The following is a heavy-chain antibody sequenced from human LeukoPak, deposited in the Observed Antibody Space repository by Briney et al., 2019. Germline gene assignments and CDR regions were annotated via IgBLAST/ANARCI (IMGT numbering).Heavy chain of an antibody. V-gene: IGHV4-59*01. CDR1: GGSISSYY. D-gene: IGHD2-2*01. Sequence: SETLSLTCTVSGGSISSYYWSWIRQPPGKGLEWIGYIYYSGSTNYNPSLKSRVTVSVDTSKNQFSLKLSSVTAADTAVYYCARGGTRHYYQHWGQGTLVTVSS. CDR3: ARGGTRHYYQH. CDR2: IYYSGST. J-gene: IGHJ1*01.